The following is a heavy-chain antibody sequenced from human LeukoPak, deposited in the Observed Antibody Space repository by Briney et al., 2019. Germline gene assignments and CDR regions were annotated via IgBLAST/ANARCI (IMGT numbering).Heavy chain of an antibody. CDR2: IYYSGST. Sequence: SETLSLTCTVSGGSISSSSYYWGGIRQPPGKGLEWIESIYYSGSTYYNLSLKSRVTISVDTSKNQISLKLSSVTAADTAVYYCAIGVDCSSTSCHDAFDIWGQGTMVTVSS. D-gene: IGHD2-2*01. V-gene: IGHV4-39*01. CDR3: AIGVDCSSTSCHDAFDI. J-gene: IGHJ3*02. CDR1: GGSISSSSYY.